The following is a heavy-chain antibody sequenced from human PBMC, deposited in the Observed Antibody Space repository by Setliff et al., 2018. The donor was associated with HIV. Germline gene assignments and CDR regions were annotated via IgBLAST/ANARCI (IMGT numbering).Heavy chain of an antibody. CDR1: GYIFTNYA. CDR3: AREEMSMWLPEYFFDF. Sequence: ASVKVSCKASGYIFTNYAIHWVHQAPGQRLEWMGGFNAGNLNTKYSQKFQGRVTFTGDTSASTTYMELRSLRSEDTAVYYCAREEMSMWLPEYFFDFWGQGTLVTVSS. V-gene: IGHV1-3*01. CDR2: FNAGNLNT. D-gene: IGHD5-12*01. J-gene: IGHJ4*02.